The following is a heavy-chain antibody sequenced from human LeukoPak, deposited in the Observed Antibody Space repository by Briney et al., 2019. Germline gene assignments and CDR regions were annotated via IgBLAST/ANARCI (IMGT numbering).Heavy chain of an antibody. CDR1: DGSISSYY. Sequence: PSETLSLTCTVSDGSISSYYWSWIRQPPGKGLEWIGYIYYSGSTNYNPSLKSRVTISVDTSKNQFSLKLSSVTAADTAVYYCARGGADETEELLWFGESTRETGTVPVYFDYWGQGTLVTVSS. J-gene: IGHJ4*02. CDR3: ARGGADETEELLWFGESTRETGTVPVYFDY. V-gene: IGHV4-59*01. CDR2: IYYSGST. D-gene: IGHD3-10*01.